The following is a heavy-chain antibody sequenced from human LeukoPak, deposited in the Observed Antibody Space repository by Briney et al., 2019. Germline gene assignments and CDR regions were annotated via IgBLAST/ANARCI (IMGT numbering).Heavy chain of an antibody. CDR1: GFTFSSYS. CDR2: ISSSSSYI. Sequence: GGSLRLSCAASGFTFSSYSMNWVRQAPGKGLEWVSSISSSSSYIYYADSVKGRFTISRDNAKNSLYLQMNSLRVEDTAVYYCARAPTVLVGYCSSSNCQADYWGQGTLVTVSS. J-gene: IGHJ4*02. V-gene: IGHV3-21*01. D-gene: IGHD2-2*01. CDR3: ARAPTVLVGYCSSSNCQADY.